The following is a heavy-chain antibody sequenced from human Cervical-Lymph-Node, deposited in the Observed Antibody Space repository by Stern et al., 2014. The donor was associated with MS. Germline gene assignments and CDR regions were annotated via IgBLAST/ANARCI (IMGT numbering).Heavy chain of an antibody. CDR3: AHRRTAFYFFDY. CDR2: IFWDDEK. V-gene: IGHV2-5*02. CDR1: GFSLNTDGVA. Sequence: ESGPALVKPTQSLTLTCTFSGFSLNTDGVAVGWIRHPPGQAPEWLAVIFWDDEKKYSPALQTRLAISMDTSKNQVVLNMANMDPLDTGTYYCAHRRTAFYFFDYWGQGILVTVSS. J-gene: IGHJ4*02. D-gene: IGHD3-10*01.